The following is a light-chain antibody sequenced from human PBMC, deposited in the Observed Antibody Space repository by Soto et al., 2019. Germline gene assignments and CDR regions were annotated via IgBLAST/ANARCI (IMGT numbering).Light chain of an antibody. J-gene: IGKJ1*01. V-gene: IGKV1-5*01. CDR1: QSISSW. CDR3: QQYNSYPWT. Sequence: IQMTQSPSTLSASVGDRVTITCRASQSISSWLAWYQQKPGKAPKLLIYDASSLESVVPSRFSGSGSGTEFTLTITSLQPDDFATYYCQQYNSYPWTFGQGTKVDI. CDR2: DAS.